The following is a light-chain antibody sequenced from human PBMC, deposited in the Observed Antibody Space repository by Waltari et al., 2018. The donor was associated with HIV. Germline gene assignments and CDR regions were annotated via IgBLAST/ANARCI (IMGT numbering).Light chain of an antibody. J-gene: IGKJ5*01. CDR3: QQRNNWPIT. CDR2: GAS. CDR1: QSVNNY. Sequence: EIVLTQSPATLSLSPGERATLSCRASQSVNNYLAWYQQKTGQAPRLLIYGASSRATGIPARFSGSGSGTDFTLTISSLEPGDFGVYYCQQRNNWPITFGQGTRLEIK. V-gene: IGKV3-11*01.